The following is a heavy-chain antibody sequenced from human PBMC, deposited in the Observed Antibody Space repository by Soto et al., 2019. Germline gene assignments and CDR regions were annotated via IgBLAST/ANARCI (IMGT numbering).Heavy chain of an antibody. CDR2: IYYSGST. CDR1: GGSIRSYY. V-gene: IGHV4-59*08. Sequence: SETLSLTCTVSGGSIRSYYWSWIRQPPGKGLEWIGYIYYSGSTYYNPSLKSRVTISVDTSKNQFSLKLSSVTAADTAVYYCARVGSSIATRPFDYWGQGTLVTVSS. D-gene: IGHD6-6*01. CDR3: ARVGSSIATRPFDY. J-gene: IGHJ4*02.